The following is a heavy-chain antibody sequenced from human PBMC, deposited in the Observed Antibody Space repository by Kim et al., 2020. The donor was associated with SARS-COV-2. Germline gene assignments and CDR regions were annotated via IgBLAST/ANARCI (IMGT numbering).Heavy chain of an antibody. CDR3: ARLTPDYYDSSGYGGEDY. CDR1: GYSFTSYW. J-gene: IGHJ4*02. V-gene: IGHV5-51*01. D-gene: IGHD3-22*01. CDR2: IYPGDSDT. Sequence: GESLQISCKGSGYSFTSYWIGWVRQMPGKGLEWMGIIYPGDSDTRYSPSFQGQVTISADKSISTAYLQWSSLKASDTAMYYCARLTPDYYDSSGYGGEDYWGQGTLVTVSS.